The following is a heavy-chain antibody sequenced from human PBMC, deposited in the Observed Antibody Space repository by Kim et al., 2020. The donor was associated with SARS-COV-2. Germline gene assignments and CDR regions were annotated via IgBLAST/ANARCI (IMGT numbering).Heavy chain of an antibody. CDR1: GFTFSSYA. Sequence: GGSLRLSCAASGFTFSSYAMNWVRQAPGKGLEWVSSISRFGDITYYADSVRGRFTISRDNSKNTLSLQMNSLRADDTALYYCAKSSSILTLVRGVIPQFACWGQGTLVTVSS. V-gene: IGHV3-23*01. CDR2: ISRFGDIT. D-gene: IGHD3-10*01. J-gene: IGHJ4*02. CDR3: AKSSSILTLVRGVIPQFAC.